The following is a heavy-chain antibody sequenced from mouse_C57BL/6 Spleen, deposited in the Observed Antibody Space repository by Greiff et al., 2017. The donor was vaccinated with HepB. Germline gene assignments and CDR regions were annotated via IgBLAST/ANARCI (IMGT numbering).Heavy chain of an antibody. V-gene: IGHV1-52*01. Sequence: QVQLQQPGAELVRPGSSVKLSCKASGYTFTSYWMHWVKQRPIQGLEWIGNIDPSDSETHYNQKFKDKATLTVDKSSSTAYMQLSSRTSEDSAVSYCARSSYDYDGDYYAMDYWGQGTSVTVSS. J-gene: IGHJ4*01. CDR1: GYTFTSYW. CDR2: IDPSDSET. D-gene: IGHD2-4*01. CDR3: ARSSYDYDGDYYAMDY.